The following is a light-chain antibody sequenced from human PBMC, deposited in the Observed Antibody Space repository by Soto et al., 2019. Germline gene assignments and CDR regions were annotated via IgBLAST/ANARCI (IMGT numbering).Light chain of an antibody. V-gene: IGLV2-14*01. CDR3: SSYTSARTPLV. CDR2: DVS. Sequence: QSALTQPDSVSGSPGQSITISCTGTGSDVGGYNYVSWYQQHPGKAPKVMIYDVSNRPSGVSNRFSGSKSGNTASLTISGLQAEDEADYYCSSYTSARTPLVFGGGTKLTVL. CDR1: GSDVGGYNY. J-gene: IGLJ2*01.